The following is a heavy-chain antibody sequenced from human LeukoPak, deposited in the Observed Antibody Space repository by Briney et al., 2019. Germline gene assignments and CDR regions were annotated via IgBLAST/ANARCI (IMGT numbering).Heavy chain of an antibody. D-gene: IGHD3-10*01. CDR2: ISDDGSNR. V-gene: IGHV3-74*01. Sequence: GGSLRLSCAASGFTFSYYWMHWVRQAPGKGLVWVSRISDDGSNRNYADFVKGRFTISRDNAKNTLYLQMNSLRAEDTAVYYCARDKKSGLTYDYWGQGTLVTVSS. J-gene: IGHJ4*02. CDR1: GFTFSYYW. CDR3: ARDKKSGLTYDY.